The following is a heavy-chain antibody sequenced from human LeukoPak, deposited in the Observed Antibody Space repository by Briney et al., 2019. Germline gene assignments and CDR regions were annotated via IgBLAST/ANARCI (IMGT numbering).Heavy chain of an antibody. CDR1: GFTFSSYG. V-gene: IGHV3-30*18. Sequence: PGGSLRLSCAASGFTFSSYGMHWVRQAPGKGLEWVAVISYDGSNKYYADSVKGRFTISRDNSKNTLYLQMNSLRAEDTAVYYCAKDLGVVILSFPNYWGQGTLVTVSS. CDR3: AKDLGVVILSFPNY. D-gene: IGHD3-3*01. CDR2: ISYDGSNK. J-gene: IGHJ4*02.